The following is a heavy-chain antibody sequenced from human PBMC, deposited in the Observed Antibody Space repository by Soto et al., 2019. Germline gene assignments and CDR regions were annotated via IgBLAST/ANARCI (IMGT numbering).Heavy chain of an antibody. V-gene: IGHV3-30-3*01. CDR1: GFTFSSYG. D-gene: IGHD6-19*01. J-gene: IGHJ3*02. CDR2: ISCDGSNK. Sequence: PGGSLRLSCAASGFTFSSYGMHWVRQAPGKGLEWVAVISCDGSNKYYADSVKGRFTISRDNSKNTLYLKMNSLRAEDTAVYYCASSERGYSSGRDAFDIWGQGTMVTVSS. CDR3: ASSERGYSSGRDAFDI.